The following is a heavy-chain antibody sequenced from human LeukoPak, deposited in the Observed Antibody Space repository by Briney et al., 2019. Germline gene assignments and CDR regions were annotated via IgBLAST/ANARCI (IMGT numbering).Heavy chain of an antibody. Sequence: ASETLSLTCTVSGGSISSYYWSWIRQPPGKGLEWIGYIYYSGSTNYDPSLKSRVTISVDTSKNQFSLKLRSVTAADTAVYYCARDRTYYGSGSYHHYFDYWGQGTLVTVSS. CDR3: ARDRTYYGSGSYHHYFDY. J-gene: IGHJ4*02. CDR1: GGSISSYY. D-gene: IGHD3-10*01. V-gene: IGHV4-59*01. CDR2: IYYSGST.